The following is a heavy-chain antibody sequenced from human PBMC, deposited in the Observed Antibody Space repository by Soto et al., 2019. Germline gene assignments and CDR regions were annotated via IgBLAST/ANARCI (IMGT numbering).Heavy chain of an antibody. J-gene: IGHJ6*02. CDR1: GGTFSTSA. CDR2: IMPVFATP. V-gene: IGHV1-69*05. Sequence: QVQLVQSGAEVKKPGSSVKVSCKASGGTFSTSAISWVRQAPGQGLEWVGGIMPVFATPDYAQKFQGRVTXXXDXXTTTAYLERTRRRTHDTAVYYCARDKDRQQLGGNYYYSWDVWGQGTAIIVSS. D-gene: IGHD3-3*02. CDR3: ARDKDRQQLGGNYYYSWDV.